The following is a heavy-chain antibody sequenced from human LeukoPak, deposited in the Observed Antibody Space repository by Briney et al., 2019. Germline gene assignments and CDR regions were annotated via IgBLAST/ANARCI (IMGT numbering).Heavy chain of an antibody. CDR2: ISVDGTTT. Sequence: GGSLRLSCAASGFTFSSYWMHWVRQAPGKGLVWVSRISVDGTTTTYADPVKGRFTISRDNAKNTLYLQMDSLRAEDTAIYFCTRGATWSYFWPADYWGQGTLVTVSS. V-gene: IGHV3-74*01. CDR3: TRGATWSYFWPADY. D-gene: IGHD3-10*01. CDR1: GFTFSSYW. J-gene: IGHJ4*02.